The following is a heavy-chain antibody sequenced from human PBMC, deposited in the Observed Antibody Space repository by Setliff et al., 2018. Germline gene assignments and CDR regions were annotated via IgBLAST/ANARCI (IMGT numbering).Heavy chain of an antibody. V-gene: IGHV1-69*13. J-gene: IGHJ3*02. CDR2: IIPIFGTA. CDR1: GGTFSSYA. CDR3: ARDGDNYYDSSGYYLNHAFDI. Sequence: ASVKVSCKASGGTFSSYAISWVRQAPGQGLEWMGGIIPIFGTANYAQKFQGRATITADESTSTAYMELSSLRSEDTAVYYCARDGDNYYDSSGYYLNHAFDIWGQGTMVTVSS. D-gene: IGHD3-22*01.